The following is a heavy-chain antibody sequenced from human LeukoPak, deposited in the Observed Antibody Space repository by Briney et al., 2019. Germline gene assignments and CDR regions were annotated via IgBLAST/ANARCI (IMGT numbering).Heavy chain of an antibody. J-gene: IGHJ6*04. D-gene: IGHD4-17*01. CDR3: ARERPDYGDYAGMDV. V-gene: IGHV1-2*02. Sequence: ASVKVSCKASGYTFTGYYMHWVRQAPGQGLEWMGWINPNSGGTNYTQKFQGRVTMTRDTSISTAYMELSRLRSDDTAVYYCARERPDYGDYAGMDVWGKGTTVTVSS. CDR1: GYTFTGYY. CDR2: INPNSGGT.